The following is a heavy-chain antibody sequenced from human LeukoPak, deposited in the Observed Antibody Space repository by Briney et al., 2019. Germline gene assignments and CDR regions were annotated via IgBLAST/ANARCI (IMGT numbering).Heavy chain of an antibody. CDR2: IRGRGTNK. Sequence: GGCLRLSREVSGYPFDHYGLDWVRHTPGRGREWVSYIRGRGTNKEYADSVKGRFTISRDSAENALYLQMNNLRAEDTAVYYCARGSGGYRRFEFWGQGALVTVSS. V-gene: IGHV3-48*04. CDR3: ARGSGGYRRFEF. J-gene: IGHJ4*02. CDR1: GYPFDHYG. D-gene: IGHD2-15*01.